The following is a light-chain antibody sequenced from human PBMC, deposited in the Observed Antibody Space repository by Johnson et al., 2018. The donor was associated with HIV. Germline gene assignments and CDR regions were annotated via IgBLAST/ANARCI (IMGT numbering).Light chain of an antibody. Sequence: QPVLTQPPSLSAAPGQRVSISCSGNSSNIENYFVSWYQQLPGAAPRLLIYEDNKRPSGITDRFSGSKSGTSATLGITGLQTGDEADYYCGTWDSSLSAGNVFGTGTKVTVL. CDR1: SSNIENYF. V-gene: IGLV1-51*02. CDR3: GTWDSSLSAGNV. J-gene: IGLJ1*01. CDR2: EDN.